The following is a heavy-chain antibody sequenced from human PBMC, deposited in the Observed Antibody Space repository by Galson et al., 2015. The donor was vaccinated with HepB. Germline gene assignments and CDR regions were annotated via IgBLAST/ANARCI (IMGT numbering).Heavy chain of an antibody. CDR2: IKEDGSVK. Sequence: SLRLSCAASGFTFSNYWMSWVRQAPGKGLEWLANIKEDGSVKYYVDSVKGRFTISRDNAENSLYLQMNSLRAEDTAVYYCARGPLTSGTGTNWGQGTLVTVSS. D-gene: IGHD6-13*01. CDR3: ARGPLTSGTGTN. J-gene: IGHJ4*02. V-gene: IGHV3-7*05. CDR1: GFTFSNYW.